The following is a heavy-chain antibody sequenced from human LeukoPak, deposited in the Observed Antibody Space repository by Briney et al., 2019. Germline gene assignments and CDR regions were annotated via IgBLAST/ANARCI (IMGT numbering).Heavy chain of an antibody. V-gene: IGHV4-59*08. CDR3: ARGGTPYDSSASPIDY. J-gene: IGHJ4*02. Sequence: KPSETLSLTCTVPGGSISSYYWSWIRQPPGKGLEWIGYIYYSGSTNYNPSLKSRVTISVDTSKNQFSLKLSSVTAADTAVYYCARGGTPYDSSASPIDYWGQGTLVTVSS. CDR2: IYYSGST. D-gene: IGHD3-22*01. CDR1: GGSISSYY.